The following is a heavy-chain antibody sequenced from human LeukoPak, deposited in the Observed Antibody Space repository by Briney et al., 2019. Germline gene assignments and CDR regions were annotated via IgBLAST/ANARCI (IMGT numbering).Heavy chain of an antibody. D-gene: IGHD2-15*01. CDR3: ARVFDQYCSGGSCYGDN. CDR1: GYTFTGYY. J-gene: IGHJ4*02. V-gene: IGHV1-2*02. Sequence: GASVKVSCKASGYTFTGYYMHWVRQAPGQGLEWMGWINPNSGGTNHAQKFQGRVTMTRDTSISTAYMELSRLRSDDTAVYYCARVFDQYCSGGSCYGDNWGQGTLVTVSS. CDR2: INPNSGGT.